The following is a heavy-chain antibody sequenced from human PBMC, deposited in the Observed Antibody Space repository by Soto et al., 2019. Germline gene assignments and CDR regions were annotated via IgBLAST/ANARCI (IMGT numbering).Heavy chain of an antibody. D-gene: IGHD1-26*01. CDR3: ARDEGSYNAFDI. Sequence: GGSLRLSCAASGFTFSSYSMHWVRQAPGKGLEWVAVISYDGSNKYYADSVKGRFTISRDNSKNTLYLQMNSLRAEDTAVYYCARDEGSYNAFDIWGQGTMVTVSS. CDR2: ISYDGSNK. J-gene: IGHJ3*02. CDR1: GFTFSSYS. V-gene: IGHV3-30-3*01.